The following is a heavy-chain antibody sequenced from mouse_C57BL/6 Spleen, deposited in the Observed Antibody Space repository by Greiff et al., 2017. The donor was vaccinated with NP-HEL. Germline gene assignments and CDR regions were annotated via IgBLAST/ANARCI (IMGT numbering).Heavy chain of an antibody. Sequence: ESGPGLVKPSQSLSLTCSVTGYSITSGYYWNWIRQFPGNKLEWMGYISYDGSNNYKPSLKNRISITRDTSKNQFFLKLNSVTTEDTATYYCARDQLGLFAYWGQGTLVTVSA. V-gene: IGHV3-6*01. CDR2: ISYDGSN. CDR1: GYSITSGYY. CDR3: ARDQLGLFAY. J-gene: IGHJ3*01. D-gene: IGHD4-1*01.